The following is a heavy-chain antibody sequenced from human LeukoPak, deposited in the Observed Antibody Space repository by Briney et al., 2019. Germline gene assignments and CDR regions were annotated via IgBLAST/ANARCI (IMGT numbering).Heavy chain of an antibody. Sequence: AASVKVSCKASGGTFSSYAISWVRQAPGQGLEWMGRIIPVLSIANYAQKFQGRVTITADKSTSTAYMELSSLRSEDTAVYYCAGDVDTAMVLDYWGQGTLVTVSS. CDR2: IIPVLSIA. D-gene: IGHD5-18*01. CDR1: GGTFSSYA. V-gene: IGHV1-69*04. J-gene: IGHJ4*02. CDR3: AGDVDTAMVLDY.